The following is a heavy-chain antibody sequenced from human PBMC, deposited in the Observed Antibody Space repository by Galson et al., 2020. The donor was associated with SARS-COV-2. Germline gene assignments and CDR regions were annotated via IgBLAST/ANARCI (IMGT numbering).Heavy chain of an antibody. D-gene: IGHD3-9*01. CDR1: GGSISSSSYY. Sequence: SETLSLTCTVSGGSISSSSYYWGWIRQPPGKGLEWLGSIYYSGSTYYNPFLKSGVTISVDTSKNQFSLKLSSVTAADTAVYYCSIQYVLRCVDWVCHGCGMDVWGQGTTVTVSS. J-gene: IGHJ6*02. V-gene: IGHV4-39*01. CDR3: SIQYVLRCVDWVCHGCGMDV. CDR2: IYYSGST.